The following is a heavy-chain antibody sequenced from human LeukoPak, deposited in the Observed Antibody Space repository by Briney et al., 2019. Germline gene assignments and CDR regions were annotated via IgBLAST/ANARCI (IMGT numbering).Heavy chain of an antibody. CDR3: ANFQFTVLFDY. Sequence: GGSLRLSCAASGFTFSDYYMSWIRQAPGKGLEWVSYISSSGSTIYYADSVKGRFTISRDNSKNTLYLQMNSLRAEDTAVYYCANFQFTVLFDYWGQGTLVTVSS. V-gene: IGHV3-11*01. CDR1: GFTFSDYY. J-gene: IGHJ4*02. D-gene: IGHD4-11*01. CDR2: ISSSGSTI.